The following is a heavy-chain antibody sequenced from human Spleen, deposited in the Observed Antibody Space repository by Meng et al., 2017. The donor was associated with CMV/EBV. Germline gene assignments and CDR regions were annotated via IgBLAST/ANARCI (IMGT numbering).Heavy chain of an antibody. CDR2: TYYRSKWYN. J-gene: IGHJ4*02. Sequence: CAISGDSVSSNSVAWNWIGQSPSRGLEWLGRTYYRSKWYNDYAVSVRSRMSINADTSKNQFSLQLNSVTPEDTAIYYCTRQNGGNDYWGQGTLVTVSS. V-gene: IGHV6-1*01. CDR1: GDSVSSNSVA. CDR3: TRQNGGNDY.